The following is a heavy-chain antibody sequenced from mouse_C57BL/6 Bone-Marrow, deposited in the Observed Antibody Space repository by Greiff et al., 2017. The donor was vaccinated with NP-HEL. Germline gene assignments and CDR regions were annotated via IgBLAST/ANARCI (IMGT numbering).Heavy chain of an antibody. CDR1: GYSITSGYY. CDR2: ISYDGSN. CDR3: ASCTTEWYFDV. D-gene: IGHD2-14*01. Sequence: DSGPGLVKPSQSLSLTCSVTGYSITSGYYWNWIRQFPGNKLEWMGYISYDGSNNYNPSLKNRISITRDTSKNQFFLKLNSVTTEDTATYYCASCTTEWYFDVWGTGTTVTVSS. V-gene: IGHV3-6*01. J-gene: IGHJ1*03.